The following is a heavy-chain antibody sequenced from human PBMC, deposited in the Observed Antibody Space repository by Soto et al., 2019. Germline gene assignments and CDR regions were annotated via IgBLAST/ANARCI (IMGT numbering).Heavy chain of an antibody. CDR1: GYTFTSYG. J-gene: IGHJ4*02. D-gene: IGHD3-10*01. Sequence: ASVKVSCKASGYTFTSYGISWVRQAPGQGLEWMGWISAYNGNTNYAQKLQGRVTMTTDTSTSTAYMELRSLRSDDTAVYYCARDSITVREKGSVVEWFGELIHDYRGQRSSVTVSS. V-gene: IGHV1-18*01. CDR2: ISAYNGNT. CDR3: ARDSITVREKGSVVEWFGELIHDY.